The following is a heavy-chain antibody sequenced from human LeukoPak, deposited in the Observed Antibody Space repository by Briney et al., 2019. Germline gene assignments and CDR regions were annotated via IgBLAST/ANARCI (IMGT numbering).Heavy chain of an antibody. CDR3: ARNPAGIGDY. CDR1: GFTFSTYS. V-gene: IGHV3-48*02. CDR2: ISSSSSAI. D-gene: IGHD1-26*01. J-gene: IGHJ4*02. Sequence: GGSLRLSCAASGFTFSTYSMNWVRQAPGKGLEWVSYISSSSSAIYYADSVKGRFTISRDNAKNSLYLQMNSLRDEDTAVYYCARNPAGIGDYWGQGTLVTVSS.